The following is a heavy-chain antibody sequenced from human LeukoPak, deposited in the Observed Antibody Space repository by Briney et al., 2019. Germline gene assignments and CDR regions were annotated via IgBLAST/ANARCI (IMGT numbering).Heavy chain of an antibody. Sequence: SETLSLTCAVYGGSFSGYYWSWIRQPPGKGLEWIGEINHSGSTNYNPSLKSRVIISVDMSKSQFSLKPSSVTAADTAVYYCARKIFLDVWGKGTTVTVSS. V-gene: IGHV4-34*01. CDR1: GGSFSGYY. J-gene: IGHJ6*04. CDR2: INHSGST. CDR3: ARKIFLDV.